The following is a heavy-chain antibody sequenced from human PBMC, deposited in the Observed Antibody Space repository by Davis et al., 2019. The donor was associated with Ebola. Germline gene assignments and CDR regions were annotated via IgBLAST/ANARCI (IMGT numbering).Heavy chain of an antibody. D-gene: IGHD5-18*01. V-gene: IGHV2-70*11. Sequence: SGPTLVKPTQTLTLTCTFSGFSLSTRGMCVSWIRQPPGKALEWLARIDWDDDKYYSTSLKTRLTISKDTSKNQVVLTMTNMDPVDTATYYCARSSIQLWSGAFDYWGQGTLVTVSS. J-gene: IGHJ4*02. CDR3: ARSSIQLWSGAFDY. CDR1: GFSLSTRGMC. CDR2: IDWDDDK.